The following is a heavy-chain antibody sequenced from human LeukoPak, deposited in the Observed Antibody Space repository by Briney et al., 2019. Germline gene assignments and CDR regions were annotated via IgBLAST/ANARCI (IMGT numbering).Heavy chain of an antibody. D-gene: IGHD1-20*01. J-gene: IGHJ4*02. Sequence: SETLSLTCTVSGGSMLTYYLSAIRQPPGKGLEWIGYINYSGSTNYNPSLRSRVTISVDTSKNQFSLNLSSVTAADTAVYYCASINGGYWGQGTLVTVSS. V-gene: IGHV4-59*08. CDR2: INYSGST. CDR3: ASINGGY. CDR1: GGSMLTYY.